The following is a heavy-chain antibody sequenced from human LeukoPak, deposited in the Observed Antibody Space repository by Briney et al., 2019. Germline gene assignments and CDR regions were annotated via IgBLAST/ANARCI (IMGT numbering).Heavy chain of an antibody. D-gene: IGHD1-26*01. CDR3: AKDPIFSGSYGVFDY. Sequence: GGSLRLSCAASGLTFSNHWMHWVRQAPGKGLEWVSTIIDSGNSIYYADSAEGRFTISRDNSKNTLYLQMNSLRAGDTAVYYCAKDPIFSGSYGVFDYWGLGTLVTVSS. V-gene: IGHV3-23*01. J-gene: IGHJ4*02. CDR1: GLTFSNHW. CDR2: IIDSGNSI.